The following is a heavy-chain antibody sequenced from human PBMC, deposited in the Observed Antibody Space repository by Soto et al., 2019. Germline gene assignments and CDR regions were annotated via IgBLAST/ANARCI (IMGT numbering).Heavy chain of an antibody. CDR2: IYWDDDN. J-gene: IGHJ4*02. Sequence: QITLKESGPTLVKPTQTRTLTCSFSGFSLTSTAVGVNWIRQPPGKALEWLALIYWDDDNHFSPSLKSRLSVTKDTSKNQVVLTMTNMDPVDTATYYCAHGSGWLSDYWGQGMLVTVSS. V-gene: IGHV2-5*02. CDR3: AHGSGWLSDY. CDR1: GFSLTSTAVG. D-gene: IGHD6-19*01.